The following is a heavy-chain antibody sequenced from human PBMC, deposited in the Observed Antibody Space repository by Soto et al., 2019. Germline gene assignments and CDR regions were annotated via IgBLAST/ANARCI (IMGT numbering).Heavy chain of an antibody. CDR1: GGSISSGGYS. J-gene: IGHJ5*02. D-gene: IGHD3-10*01. Sequence: QLQLQESGSGLVKPSQTLSLTCAVSGGSISSGGYSWSWIRQPPGKGLEWIGYIYHSGSTYYNPSLXXXXXXXXXXXXXXXXXXXXXXXXXXTAVYYCARVPGPWGQGTLVTVSS. CDR3: ARVPGP. V-gene: IGHV4-30-2*01. CDR2: IYHSGST.